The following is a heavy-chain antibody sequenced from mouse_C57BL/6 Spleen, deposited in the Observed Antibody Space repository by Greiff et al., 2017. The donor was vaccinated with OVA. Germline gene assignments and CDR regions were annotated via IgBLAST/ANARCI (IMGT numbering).Heavy chain of an antibody. CDR3: AREAGRGRYYLDY. Sequence: EVKVVESGGGLVKPGGSLKLSCAASGFTFSDYGMHWVRQAPEKGLEWVAYISSGSSTIYYADTLKGRFTISRDNAKNTLFLQMTSRSSEDTAMYYCAREAGRGRYYLDYWGQGTTLTVSS. D-gene: IGHD4-1*01. CDR2: ISSGSSTI. CDR1: GFTFSDYG. J-gene: IGHJ2*01. V-gene: IGHV5-17*01.